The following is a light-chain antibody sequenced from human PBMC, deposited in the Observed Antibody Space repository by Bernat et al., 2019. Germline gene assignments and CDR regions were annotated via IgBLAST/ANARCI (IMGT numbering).Light chain of an antibody. CDR2: GAS. CDR3: QQLNSYPIA. CDR1: QVIGTY. J-gene: IGKJ5*01. Sequence: DIQLTQSPPFLSASVGDRVTITRRASQVIGTYLAWYQQKPGKAPNLLIYGASTLQTGVPSRFSGSGSGTEFTLTIRSLRPEDFATYHCQQLNSYPIAFGQGTSLEI. V-gene: IGKV1-9*01.